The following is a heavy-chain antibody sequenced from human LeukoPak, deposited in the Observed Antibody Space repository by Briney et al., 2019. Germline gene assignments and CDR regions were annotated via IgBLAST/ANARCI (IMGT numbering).Heavy chain of an antibody. D-gene: IGHD4-17*01. V-gene: IGHV3-23*01. Sequence: PGGSLRLSCAASGLTFSSYAMSWVRQAPGKGLEWVSGITGSGGRTYYADSVKGRFTISRDNSKNTLYLRMNSLRAEDTAVYYCAKDSTPTGTTVTTGGGFDIWGQGTMVTVSS. CDR3: AKDSTPTGTTVTTGGGFDI. J-gene: IGHJ3*02. CDR1: GLTFSSYA. CDR2: ITGSGGRT.